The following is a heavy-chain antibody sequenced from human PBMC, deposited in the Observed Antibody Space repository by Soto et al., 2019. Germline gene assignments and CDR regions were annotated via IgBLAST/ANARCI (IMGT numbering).Heavy chain of an antibody. CDR3: ASSQRAARPIIYGMDV. J-gene: IGHJ6*02. V-gene: IGHV1-69*13. CDR1: GGTFSSYA. Sequence: GASVKVSCKASGGTFSSYAISWVRQAPGQGLEWMGGIIPIFGTANYAQKFQGRVTITADESTSTAYMELSSLRSEDTAVYYCASSQRAARPIIYGMDVWGQGTTVTVSS. D-gene: IGHD6-6*01. CDR2: IIPIFGTA.